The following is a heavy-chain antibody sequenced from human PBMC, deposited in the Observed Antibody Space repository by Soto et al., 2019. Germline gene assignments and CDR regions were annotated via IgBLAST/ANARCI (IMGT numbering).Heavy chain of an antibody. CDR2: ISAYNGNT. D-gene: IGHD4-17*01. J-gene: IGHJ6*02. Sequence: QVQLVQSGAEVKKPGASVKVSCKASGYTFTSYGISWVRQAPGQGLEWMGWISAYNGNTNYAQKLQGRVTMTTDTSTSTAYMELRSLRSDDTAVYYCARDLPIPPMTVTNYYYYYGMDVWGQGTTVTVSS. V-gene: IGHV1-18*01. CDR3: ARDLPIPPMTVTNYYYYYGMDV. CDR1: GYTFTSYG.